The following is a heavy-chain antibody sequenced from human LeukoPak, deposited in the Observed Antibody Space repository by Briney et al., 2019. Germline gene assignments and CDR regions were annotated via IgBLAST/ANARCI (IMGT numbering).Heavy chain of an antibody. J-gene: IGHJ5*02. V-gene: IGHV3-30*02. Sequence: PGGSLRLSCAASGFTFSSYGMHWVRQAPGKGLEWVAFIWYDGSGKYYTDSVKGRLTISRDNSKKTLYLQMNSLRSEDTAVDYCAKDAVRFASSPTWLDPWGQGTLVIVSS. CDR2: IWYDGSGK. CDR1: GFTFSSYG. D-gene: IGHD3-3*01. CDR3: AKDAVRFASSPTWLDP.